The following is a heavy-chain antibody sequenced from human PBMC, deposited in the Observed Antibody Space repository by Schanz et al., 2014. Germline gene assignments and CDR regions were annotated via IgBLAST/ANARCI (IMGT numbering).Heavy chain of an antibody. Sequence: EVHLVESGGGLVQPGGSLRLSCAASGFTFSNYWIHWVRQAPGKGLVWVSRIDADGNSTSYADSVKGRFTISRDNAKNTLYLQLNSLRADDTAVYYCARDMLRRYGALEIWGRGTMVTVSS. CDR1: GFTFSNYW. CDR2: IDADGNST. CDR3: ARDMLRRYGALEI. V-gene: IGHV3-74*01. D-gene: IGHD2-8*01. J-gene: IGHJ3*02.